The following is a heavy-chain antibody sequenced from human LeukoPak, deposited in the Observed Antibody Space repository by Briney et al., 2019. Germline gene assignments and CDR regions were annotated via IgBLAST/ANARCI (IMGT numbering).Heavy chain of an antibody. J-gene: IGHJ4*02. CDR2: IIPILGIA. CDR3: ARDGEEAVAPLGY. D-gene: IGHD7-27*01. Sequence: SVKVSCKASGGTFSSYAISWVRQAPGQGLEWMGRIIPILGIANYAQKFQGRVTITADKSTSTAYMELSSLRSEDTAVYYCARDGEEAVAPLGYWGQGTLVTVSS. CDR1: GGTFSSYA. V-gene: IGHV1-69*04.